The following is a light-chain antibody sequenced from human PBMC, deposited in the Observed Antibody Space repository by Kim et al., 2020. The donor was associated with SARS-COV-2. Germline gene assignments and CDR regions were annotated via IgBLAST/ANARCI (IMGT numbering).Light chain of an antibody. CDR2: DAS. V-gene: IGKV3-11*01. CDR1: QNIDHW. Sequence: WYPGERATLACRDSQNIDHWLAWKQQRTGPVPRLLISDASNRATGIPTRFSGSGSGTDFTLTISSLESADVAVYYCQQRRDWPLTFGGGTKLEI. J-gene: IGKJ4*01. CDR3: QQRRDWPLT.